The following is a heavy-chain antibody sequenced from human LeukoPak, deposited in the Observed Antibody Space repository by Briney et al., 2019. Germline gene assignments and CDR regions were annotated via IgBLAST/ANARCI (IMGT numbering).Heavy chain of an antibody. J-gene: IGHJ4*02. CDR2: IRVKAFGRTT. D-gene: IGHD1-14*01. CDR3: TRDHNNVFDY. V-gene: IGHV3-49*04. CDR1: GFTFDDYG. Sequence: GGSLRLSCAASGFTFDDYGMSWVRQAPGKGLEWVSFIRVKAFGRTTEYAASVKGRFTISRDDSNNIAYLQMNSLKTEDTAVYFCTRDHNNVFDYWGQGTLVTVSS.